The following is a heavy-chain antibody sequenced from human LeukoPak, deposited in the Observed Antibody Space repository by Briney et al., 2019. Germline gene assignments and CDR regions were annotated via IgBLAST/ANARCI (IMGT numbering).Heavy chain of an antibody. CDR2: IYYSGST. D-gene: IGHD3-22*01. Sequence: SETLSLTCTVSGGSISSSGYYWSWIRQHPGKGLEWIGYIYYSGSTYYNPSLKSRLTISVDTSKNQFSLKLSSVTAADTAVYYCARSGLRSYYDSTDHFDYWGQGTRVTVSS. CDR3: ARSGLRSYYDSTDHFDY. J-gene: IGHJ4*02. CDR1: GGSISSSGYY. V-gene: IGHV4-31*03.